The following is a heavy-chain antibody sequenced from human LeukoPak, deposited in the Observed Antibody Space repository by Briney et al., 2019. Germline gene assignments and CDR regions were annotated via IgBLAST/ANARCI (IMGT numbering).Heavy chain of an antibody. V-gene: IGHV1-18*01. CDR3: ARTMTTLPTHGELDL. D-gene: IGHD4-17*01. CDR2: ISTKAGDS. J-gene: IGHJ5*02. CDR1: GYTFSSYV. Sequence: ASVKVSCKASGYTFSSYVLSWVRQAPGQGLEWMGRISTKAGDSVYAQKLQGRVTMTTDTSTSTAYLELRSLSSDDTAVYYCARTMTTLPTHGELDLWGQGTQVTVSS.